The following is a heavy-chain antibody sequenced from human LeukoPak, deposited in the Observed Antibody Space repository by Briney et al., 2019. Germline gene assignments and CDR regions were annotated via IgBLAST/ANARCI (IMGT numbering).Heavy chain of an antibody. Sequence: GGSLRLSCAASGFTFSSYSMNWVRQAPGKRLEWVSYISSSSSTIYYADSVKGRFTISRDNAKNSLYLQMNSLRAEDTAVYYCARGLVGATRTNWFDPWGQGTLVTVSS. V-gene: IGHV3-48*04. CDR2: ISSSSSTI. CDR1: GFTFSSYS. D-gene: IGHD1-26*01. J-gene: IGHJ5*02. CDR3: ARGLVGATRTNWFDP.